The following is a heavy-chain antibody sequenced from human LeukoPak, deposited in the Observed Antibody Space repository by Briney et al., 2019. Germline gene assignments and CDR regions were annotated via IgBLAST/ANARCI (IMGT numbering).Heavy chain of an antibody. CDR3: ARINYYYYGMDV. CDR1: GFTFSSYA. V-gene: IGHV3-21*01. J-gene: IGHJ6*02. Sequence: AGGSLRLSCAASGFTFSSYAMSWVRQAPGKGLEWVSSISSSGSYIYYADSMKGRFSISRDNAENSLYLQMNSLRAEDTAVYYCARINYYYYGMDVWGQGTTVTVSS. CDR2: ISSSGSYI.